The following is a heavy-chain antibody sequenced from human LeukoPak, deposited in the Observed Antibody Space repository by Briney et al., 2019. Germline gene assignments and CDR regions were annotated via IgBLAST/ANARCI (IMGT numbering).Heavy chain of an antibody. J-gene: IGHJ3*02. CDR1: GFTFSSYG. CDR2: ISGSGDST. Sequence: GGSLRLSCAASGFTFSSYGMSWVRQAPGKGLEWVSGISGSGDSTYYADSVKGRYTISRDNSKNTLYLQMNSLRAEDTAVYYCAKNLGAVEIWGQGTMVTASS. CDR3: AKNLGAVEI. V-gene: IGHV3-23*01.